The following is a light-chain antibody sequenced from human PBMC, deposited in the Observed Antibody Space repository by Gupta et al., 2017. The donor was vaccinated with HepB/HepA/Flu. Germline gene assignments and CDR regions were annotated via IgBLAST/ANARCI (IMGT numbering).Light chain of an antibody. J-gene: IGKJ4*01. V-gene: IGKV4-1*01. CDR2: WAS. Sequence: DIVMTQSPDSLAVSLGGRATINCKSSQSVFYIASNKNNLAWYQQKPGQPPKLLIYWASTRESGVPERFSGSGSETDFTLTISSLQAEDVAVYYCQQYFRTPLTFGGGTKVELK. CDR3: QQYFRTPLT. CDR1: QSVFYIASNKNN.